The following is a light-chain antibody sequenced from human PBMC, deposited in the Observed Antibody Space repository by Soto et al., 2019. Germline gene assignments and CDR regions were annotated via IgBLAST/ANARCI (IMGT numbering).Light chain of an antibody. CDR3: MQGTHWPPT. J-gene: IGKJ1*01. Sequence: DVVMTQSPLSLPVTLGQPASISCRSSQSIVYSDGIAYLSWFQQRPGQSPRRLIYKASNRDSGAXDXXSGSGSGTDFTLQIDRVEAEDFGIYYCMQGTHWPPTFGRGTRVEIK. CDR1: QSIVYSDGIAY. V-gene: IGKV2-30*01. CDR2: KAS.